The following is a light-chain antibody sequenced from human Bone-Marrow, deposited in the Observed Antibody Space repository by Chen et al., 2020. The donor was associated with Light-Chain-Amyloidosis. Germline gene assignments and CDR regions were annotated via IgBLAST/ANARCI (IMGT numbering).Light chain of an antibody. J-gene: IGLJ2*01. CDR2: RDT. Sequence: SYELKQQPSVSVSPGQTSRITCSGDDLPTKYAYWYQQKPGQAPVLVIHRDTERPSGISERFSGSSSGTTATLTISGVQAEDEADYHCQSADSSGTYEVIFGGGTKLTVL. CDR1: DLPTKY. CDR3: QSADSSGTYEVI. V-gene: IGLV3-25*03.